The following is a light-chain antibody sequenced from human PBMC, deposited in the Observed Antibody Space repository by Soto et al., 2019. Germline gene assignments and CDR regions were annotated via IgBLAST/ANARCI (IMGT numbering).Light chain of an antibody. Sequence: QSALTQPASVSVSPGQSITISCTGTSSDVVSYNLVSWYQQHPGKAPKLMIYEGSKRPSGVSNRFSGSKSGNTASLTISGLQAEDEADYYCFSYAGSTYVFVTGTKLPVL. V-gene: IGLV2-23*01. CDR3: FSYAGSTYV. CDR2: EGS. J-gene: IGLJ1*01. CDR1: SSDVVSYNL.